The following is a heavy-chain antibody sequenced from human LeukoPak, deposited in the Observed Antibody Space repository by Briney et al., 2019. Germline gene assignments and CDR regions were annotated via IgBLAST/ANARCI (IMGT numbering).Heavy chain of an antibody. CDR1: GGSLSTHH. J-gene: IGHJ4*02. CDR2: ISDSGST. CDR3: ARGYDSSVYYPFTY. Sequence: KSSETLSLTCVVSGGSLSTHHWSWIRQSPGRGLEWIGYISDSGSTNYNPSLKSRVTISVDTSKNQFSLMLSSVTAADTAVYYCARGYDSSVYYPFTYWGQGTLVTVS. V-gene: IGHV4-59*11. D-gene: IGHD3-22*01.